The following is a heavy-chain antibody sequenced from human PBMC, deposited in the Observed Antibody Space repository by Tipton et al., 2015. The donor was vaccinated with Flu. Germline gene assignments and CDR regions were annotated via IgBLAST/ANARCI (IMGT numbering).Heavy chain of an antibody. CDR3: ARKSDGCSPSLYGMDV. Sequence: QLVQSGAEVKKPGSSVKVSCKASGGTFSSYAISWVRQAPGQGLEWMGRIIPILGIANYAQKFQGRVTITADKSTSTAYMELSSLSSEDPAVYYCARKSDGCSPSLYGMDVWGQGTTVPVSS. CDR1: GGTFSSYA. J-gene: IGHJ6*02. V-gene: IGHV1-69*09. D-gene: IGHD2-15*01. CDR2: IIPILGIA.